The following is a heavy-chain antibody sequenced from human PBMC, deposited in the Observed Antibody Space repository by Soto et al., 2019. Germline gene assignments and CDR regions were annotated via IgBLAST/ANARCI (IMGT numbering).Heavy chain of an antibody. CDR3: ARAESSGWPDY. V-gene: IGHV4-34*01. J-gene: IGHJ4*02. Sequence: SETLSLTCAVYGGSFSDYYWSWIRQPPGKGLEWIGEINHSGSTNYNPSLKSRVTISVDTSKNQFSLKLSSVTAADTAVYYCARAESSGWPDYWGQRTLVTVSS. D-gene: IGHD6-19*01. CDR2: INHSGST. CDR1: GGSFSDYY.